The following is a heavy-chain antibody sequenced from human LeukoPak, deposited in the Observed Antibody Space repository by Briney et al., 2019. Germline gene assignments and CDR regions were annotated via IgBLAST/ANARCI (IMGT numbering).Heavy chain of an antibody. CDR2: IDGGGTII. Sequence: GGSLRLSCAASGFSFSSYDMNWVRQAPGKGLEWVSYIDGGGTIIYYGDSVRGRFTISRDNAKHSLYLQLSSLRVEDTAVYSCATEALDSRGYYPDHAFEMWGQRTMVTVSS. J-gene: IGHJ3*02. CDR1: GFSFSSYD. D-gene: IGHD3-22*01. V-gene: IGHV3-48*03. CDR3: ATEALDSRGYYPDHAFEM.